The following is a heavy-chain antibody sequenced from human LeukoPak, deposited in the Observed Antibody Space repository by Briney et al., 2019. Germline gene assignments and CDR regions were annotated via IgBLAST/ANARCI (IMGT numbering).Heavy chain of an antibody. CDR2: IYYSGST. CDR1: GGSISSYY. J-gene: IGHJ5*02. Sequence: ASETLSLTCTVSGGSISSYYWSWIRQPPGKGLEWIGYIYYSGSTNYNPSLKSRVTISVDTSKNQFSLKLSSVTAADTAVYYCARGMLHGWFDPWGQGTLVTVSS. D-gene: IGHD3-16*01. V-gene: IGHV4-59*08. CDR3: ARGMLHGWFDP.